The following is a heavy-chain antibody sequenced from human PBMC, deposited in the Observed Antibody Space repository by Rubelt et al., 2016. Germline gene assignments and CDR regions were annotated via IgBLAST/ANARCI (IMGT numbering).Heavy chain of an antibody. CDR3: ATRSRGYSYGLDY. Sequence: EVQLVESGGGLVQPGGSPRLSCAASGFTVSSNYMSWVRQAPGTGPEWVSVIYSGGSTYYAHSVKCRFTISRQKSNNTLDLQMNSRRAEDTAVYYCATRSRGYSYGLDYWGQGTLVTVSS. V-gene: IGHV3-53*04. J-gene: IGHJ4*02. CDR2: IYSGGST. CDR1: GFTVSSNY. D-gene: IGHD5-18*01.